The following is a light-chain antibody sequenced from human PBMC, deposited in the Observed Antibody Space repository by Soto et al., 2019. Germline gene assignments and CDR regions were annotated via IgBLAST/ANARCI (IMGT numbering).Light chain of an antibody. CDR3: GTWDSSLSAHVV. J-gene: IGLJ2*01. V-gene: IGLV1-51*01. CDR1: SSNIGNNY. Sequence: QSVLTQPPSVSAAPGQKVTISCSGSSSNIGNNYVSWYQQLPGTAPKLLMYDNNKRPSGIPDRFSGSKSGTSATLGITGLQTGDEADYYCGTWDSSLSAHVVFGGGTKVTVL. CDR2: DNN.